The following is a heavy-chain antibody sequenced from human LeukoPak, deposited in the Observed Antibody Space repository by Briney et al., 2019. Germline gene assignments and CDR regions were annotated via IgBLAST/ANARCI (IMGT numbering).Heavy chain of an antibody. Sequence: GGSLRLSCTASGFTVSGTHMSWVRQAPGKGLEGVSAIYTGGTTYYADSVAGRFTISRDNSKNPLYLLMNSLRTEDTAVYYCARDQATSGGGLDSWGQGTLVTVSS. CDR2: IYTGGTT. V-gene: IGHV3-53*01. D-gene: IGHD3-16*01. CDR1: GFTVSGTH. J-gene: IGHJ4*02. CDR3: ARDQATSGGGLDS.